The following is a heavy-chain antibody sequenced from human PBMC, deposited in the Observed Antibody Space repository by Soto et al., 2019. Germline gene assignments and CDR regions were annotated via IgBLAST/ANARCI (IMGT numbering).Heavy chain of an antibody. D-gene: IGHD5-18*01. J-gene: IGHJ6*03. Sequence: PGGSLRLSCAASGFTLNTYGMYWVRQAPGKGLEWVAVSWYDGTNKDYADSVKGRFTISRDNSRNTLYLQMNSLRAEDTAVYYCXRGYPLWSPYFYYYMDVWGPGTTVTVSS. CDR3: XRGYPLWSPYFYYYMDV. CDR2: SWYDGTNK. V-gene: IGHV3-33*07. CDR1: GFTLNTYG.